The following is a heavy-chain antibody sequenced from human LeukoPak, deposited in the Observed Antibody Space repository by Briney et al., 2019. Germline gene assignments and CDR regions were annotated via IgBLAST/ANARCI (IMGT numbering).Heavy chain of an antibody. J-gene: IGHJ6*03. CDR2: IKQDGSEK. CDR3: ARANYDFWSGYYQDDYYYYMDV. Sequence: GGSLRLSCAASGFTFSSYWMSWVRQAPGKGLEWVANIKQDGSEKYYVDSVKGRFTISRDNAKNSLYLQMNSLRAEDTAVYYCARANYDFWSGYYQDDYYYYMDVWGKGTTVTVSS. CDR1: GFTFSSYW. V-gene: IGHV3-7*01. D-gene: IGHD3-3*01.